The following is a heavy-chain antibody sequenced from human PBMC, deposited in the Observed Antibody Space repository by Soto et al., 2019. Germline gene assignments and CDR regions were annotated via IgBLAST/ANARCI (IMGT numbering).Heavy chain of an antibody. V-gene: IGHV1-69*13. CDR2: IIPIFGTA. CDR3: ARFPGRHTAYYYYGMDV. CDR1: GGTFSSYA. J-gene: IGHJ6*02. D-gene: IGHD2-15*01. Sequence: SVKVSCKASGGTFSSYAISWLRQAPGQGLEWMGGIIPIFGTANYAQKFQGRVTITADESTSTAYMELSSLRSEDTAVYYCARFPGRHTAYYYYGMDVWGQGTTVTVSS.